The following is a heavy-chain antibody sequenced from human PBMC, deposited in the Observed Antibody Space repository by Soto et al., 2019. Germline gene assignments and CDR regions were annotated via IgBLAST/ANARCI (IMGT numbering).Heavy chain of an antibody. D-gene: IGHD3-16*01. V-gene: IGHV4-30-4*01. J-gene: IGHJ4*02. Sequence: KTSETLSLTCTVSGGSISSGDYYWSWIRRPPGKGLEWIGYIYYSGSTYYNPSLKSRVTLSVDTSKNQFSLKLSSVTAADTAVYYCARVGGGSSDFDYWGQGTLVTVSS. CDR3: ARVGGGSSDFDY. CDR1: GGSISSGDYY. CDR2: IYYSGST.